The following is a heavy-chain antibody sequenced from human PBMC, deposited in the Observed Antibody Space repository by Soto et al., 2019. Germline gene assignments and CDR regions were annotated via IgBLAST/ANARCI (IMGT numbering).Heavy chain of an antibody. J-gene: IGHJ6*02. D-gene: IGHD2-2*01. CDR3: ARFVRSCSATTCSTRADV. CDR2: IITVFNTA. CDR1: GGTFSSDA. Sequence: SVKVSCKASGGTFSSDAISWVRQAPGHGLEWMGGIITVFNTANYAQMFHGRVTITADESSTTAYMELSSLRSEDTAVYHCARFVRSCSATTCSTRADVWGQGITVTVSS. V-gene: IGHV1-69*13.